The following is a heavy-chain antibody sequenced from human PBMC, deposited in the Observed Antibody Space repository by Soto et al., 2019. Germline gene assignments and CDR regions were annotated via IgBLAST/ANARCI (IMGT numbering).Heavy chain of an antibody. Sequence: PPETLSLTCAVYGGSFSGYYWSWIRQPPGKGLEWIGEINHSGSTNYNPSLKSRVTISVDTSKNQFSLKLSSATAADTAVYYCARSGRVHDFWSGSYYGMDVWGQGTTVTVSS. V-gene: IGHV4-34*01. D-gene: IGHD3-3*01. CDR1: GGSFSGYY. J-gene: IGHJ6*02. CDR2: INHSGST. CDR3: ARSGRVHDFWSGSYYGMDV.